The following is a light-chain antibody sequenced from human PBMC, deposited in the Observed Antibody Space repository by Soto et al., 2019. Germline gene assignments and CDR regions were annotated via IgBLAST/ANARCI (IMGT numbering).Light chain of an antibody. CDR1: QNINNK. CDR2: KAS. J-gene: IGKJ1*01. Sequence: DIQMTQSPSTLSASVGDRVTITCRASQNINNKLAWYQQKPGKAPNLLIYKASSLESGVPSRFSGSGSGTDFTLTISSLQPDDFATYYCLQYIGYSSFCQGTKVEIK. V-gene: IGKV1-5*03. CDR3: LQYIGYSS.